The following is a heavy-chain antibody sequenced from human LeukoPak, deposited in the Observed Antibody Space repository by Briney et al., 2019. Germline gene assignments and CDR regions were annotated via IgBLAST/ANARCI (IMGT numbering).Heavy chain of an antibody. CDR3: VRVVNYYSMFDP. D-gene: IGHD2-21*02. J-gene: IGHJ5*02. V-gene: IGHV4-39*07. CDR1: GGSISSSSYY. CDR2: IYYSGST. Sequence: SETLSLTCTVSGGSISSSSYYWGWIRQPPGKGLEWIGSIYYSGSTYYNPSLKSRVTISVDTSKNQFSLKLSSVTAADTAVYYCVRVVNYYSMFDPWGQGTLVTVSS.